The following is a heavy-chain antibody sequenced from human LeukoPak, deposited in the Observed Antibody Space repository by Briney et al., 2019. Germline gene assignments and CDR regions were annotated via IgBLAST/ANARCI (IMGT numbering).Heavy chain of an antibody. J-gene: IGHJ4*02. CDR3: ARDSRVIDCGGNGGGFDY. V-gene: IGHV4-59*01. D-gene: IGHD4-23*01. CDR2: IDYSGST. CDR1: GGSISSYY. Sequence: SETLSLTCTVSGGSISSYYWSWIRQPPGKGLEWIGYIDYSGSTNYNPSLTSRVTISVDTSKNQFSLKLSSVTAADTAVYYCARDSRVIDCGGNGGGFDYWGQGTLVTVSS.